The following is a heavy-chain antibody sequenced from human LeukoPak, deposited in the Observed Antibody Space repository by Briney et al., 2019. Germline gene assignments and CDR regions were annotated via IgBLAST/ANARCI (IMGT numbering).Heavy chain of an antibody. D-gene: IGHD4-11*01. CDR1: GFTFSSYW. CDR2: IKQDGSEK. V-gene: IGHV3-7*01. Sequence: GGSLRLSCAASGFTFSSYWMSWVRQAPGKGLEGVANIKQDGSEKYYVDSVKGRFTISRDNAKNSLYLQMNSLRAEDTAVYYCAREGMGDYPYYYYYMHVWGKGTTVTVSS. J-gene: IGHJ6*03. CDR3: AREGMGDYPYYYYYMHV.